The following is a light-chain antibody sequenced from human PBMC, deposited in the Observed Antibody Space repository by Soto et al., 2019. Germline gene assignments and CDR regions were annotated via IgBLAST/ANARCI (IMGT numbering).Light chain of an antibody. J-gene: IGLJ1*01. CDR3: SSYTSSSPLYV. CDR2: ASS. Sequence: QSALTQPASVSGSPGQSITISCTGTSSDVGGYNYVSWYQHHAGKAPRLMIYASSNRPSGVSHRFSGSRSGNTASLTISGLQAEEEADYYCSSYTSSSPLYVFGTGTKLTVL. V-gene: IGLV2-14*01. CDR1: SSDVGGYNY.